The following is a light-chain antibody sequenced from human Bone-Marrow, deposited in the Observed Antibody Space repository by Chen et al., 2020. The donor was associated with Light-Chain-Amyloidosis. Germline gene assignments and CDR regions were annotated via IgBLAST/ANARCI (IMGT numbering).Light chain of an antibody. CDR1: SSDIGTYSR. J-gene: IGLJ2*01. Sequence: QSALTQPASVSGSPGQSITISCTGTSSDIGTYSRVSWYQHHPGKAPKLMIYGVTKRPSGVSDRFSGSRSGNTASLTISGLQAEDEADYYCCSYAGSNTFLFGGGTKLTVL. CDR3: CSYAGSNTFL. CDR2: GVT. V-gene: IGLV2-23*02.